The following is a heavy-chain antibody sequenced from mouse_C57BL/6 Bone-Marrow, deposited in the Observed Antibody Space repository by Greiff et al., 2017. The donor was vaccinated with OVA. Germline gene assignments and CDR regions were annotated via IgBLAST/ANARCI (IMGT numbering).Heavy chain of an antibody. V-gene: IGHV1-72*01. J-gene: IGHJ3*01. CDR3: AREEDGDEYDVGLFAY. CDR1: GYTFTSYW. D-gene: IGHD2-4*01. Sequence: QVQLQQPGAELVKPGASVKLSCKASGYTFTSYWMHWVKQRPGRGLEWIGRIDPNSGGTKYNEKFKSKATLTVDKPSSTAYMQLSSLTSEDSAVYYCAREEDGDEYDVGLFAYWGQGTLVTVSA. CDR2: IDPNSGGT.